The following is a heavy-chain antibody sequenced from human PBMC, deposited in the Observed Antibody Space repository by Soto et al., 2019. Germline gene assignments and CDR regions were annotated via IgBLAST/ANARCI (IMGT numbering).Heavy chain of an antibody. CDR2: IYRGVST. D-gene: IGHD6-25*01. CDR1: GFTVSNTY. Sequence: PGGSLRLSCAVSGFTVSNTYMSWVRQAPGKGLEWVAVIYRGVSTHYADSVKGRFTISRDDSKNTIYLQMNSLRAEDTAVYYCARARSDSSRADSFDVWGQGTMVTVSS. J-gene: IGHJ3*01. V-gene: IGHV3-53*01. CDR3: ARARSDSSRADSFDV.